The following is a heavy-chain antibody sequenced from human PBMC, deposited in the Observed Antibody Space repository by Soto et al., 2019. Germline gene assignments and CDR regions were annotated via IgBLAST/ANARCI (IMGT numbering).Heavy chain of an antibody. CDR2: IIPIFGTA. J-gene: IGHJ4*02. Sequence: ASVKVSCKASGGTFSSYAISWVRQAPGQGLEWMGGIIPIFGTANYAQKFQGRVTITADKSTSTAYMELSSLRSEDTAVYYCARVRDSGSYRLILDYWGQGTLVTVSS. CDR1: GGTFSSYA. D-gene: IGHD1-26*01. V-gene: IGHV1-69*06. CDR3: ARVRDSGSYRLILDY.